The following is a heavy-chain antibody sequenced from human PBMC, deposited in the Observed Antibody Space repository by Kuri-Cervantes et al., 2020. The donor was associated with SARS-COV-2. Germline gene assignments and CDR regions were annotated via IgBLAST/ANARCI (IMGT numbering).Heavy chain of an antibody. CDR1: GGTFSSYA. V-gene: IGHV1-69*13. CDR2: IIPIFGTA. Sequence: SVKVSCKASGGTFSSYAISWVRQAPGQRLEWMGGIIPIFGTANYAQKFQGRVTITADESTSTAYMELSSLRSEDTAVYYCARCPNSSGWYGLFDYWGQGTLVTVSS. D-gene: IGHD6-19*01. J-gene: IGHJ4*02. CDR3: ARCPNSSGWYGLFDY.